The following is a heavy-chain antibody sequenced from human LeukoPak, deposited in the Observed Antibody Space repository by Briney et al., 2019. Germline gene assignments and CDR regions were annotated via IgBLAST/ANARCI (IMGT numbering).Heavy chain of an antibody. D-gene: IGHD5-18*01. CDR1: GFTFSSYP. CDR3: ARDGYRIPYSYGHEGYYFHY. V-gene: IGHV3-30*04. CDR2: LSYDGSHK. Sequence: GESLRLSCGASGFTFSSYPMHWVPQAPGKGVEREEVLSYDGSHKYYADTVRGRFTISRDNSKNTLYLQMNSLRAEDTAVYYCARDGYRIPYSYGHEGYYFHYWGQGTLVTVSS. J-gene: IGHJ4*02.